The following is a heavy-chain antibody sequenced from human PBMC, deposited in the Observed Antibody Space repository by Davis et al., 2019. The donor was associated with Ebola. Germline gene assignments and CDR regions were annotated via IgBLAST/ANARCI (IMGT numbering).Heavy chain of an antibody. V-gene: IGHV3-30*03. CDR3: ARDFSNYVGDYYYGMDV. J-gene: IGHJ6*02. CDR1: GFTFSSYG. CDR2: ISYDGSNK. Sequence: PGGSLRLSCAASGFTFSSYGMHWVRQAPGKGLEWVAVISYDGSNKYYADSVKGRFTISRDNSKNTLYLQMNSLRAEDTAVYYCARDFSNYVGDYYYGMDVWGQGTTVTVSS. D-gene: IGHD4-11*01.